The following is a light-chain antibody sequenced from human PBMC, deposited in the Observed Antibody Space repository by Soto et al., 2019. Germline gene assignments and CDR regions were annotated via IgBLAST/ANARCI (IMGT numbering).Light chain of an antibody. CDR2: EVS. CDR3: CSYGGSRAV. J-gene: IGLJ7*01. CDR1: SSDVGSHNI. Sequence: QSALTQPASVSGSPGQSITISCTGTSSDVGSHNIVSWYQQHPGQAPKLMIHEVSRRPLGVSTRLSASKSGNTASLTISGLQAEDEADYYCCSYGGSRAVFGGGTQLTVL. V-gene: IGLV2-23*02.